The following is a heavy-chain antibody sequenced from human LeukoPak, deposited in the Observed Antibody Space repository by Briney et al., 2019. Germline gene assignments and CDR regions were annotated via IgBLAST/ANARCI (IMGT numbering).Heavy chain of an antibody. J-gene: IGHJ4*02. V-gene: IGHV1-46*01. Sequence: ASVKVSCKASGYIFTSHYMHWVRQAPGQGLEWMGMINPSGGSTSYAQKFQGRVTMTRDTSTSTVYLELSSLRSEDTAVCYCARAYSSSSPFDYWGQGTLVTVSS. CDR3: ARAYSSSSPFDY. CDR2: INPSGGST. D-gene: IGHD6-6*01. CDR1: GYIFTSHY.